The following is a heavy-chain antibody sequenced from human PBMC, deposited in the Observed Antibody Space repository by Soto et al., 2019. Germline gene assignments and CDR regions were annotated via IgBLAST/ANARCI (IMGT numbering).Heavy chain of an antibody. V-gene: IGHV1-2*04. CDR2: INPNSGGT. J-gene: IGHJ6*02. Sequence: ASVKVSCKASGYTFTGYYMHWVRQAPGQGLEWMGWINPNSGGTNYAQKFQGWVTMTRDTSISTAYMELSRLRSDDTAVYYCARDGAAAGNYYYYYGMDVWGQGTTVTVSS. D-gene: IGHD6-13*01. CDR3: ARDGAAAGNYYYYYGMDV. CDR1: GYTFTGYY.